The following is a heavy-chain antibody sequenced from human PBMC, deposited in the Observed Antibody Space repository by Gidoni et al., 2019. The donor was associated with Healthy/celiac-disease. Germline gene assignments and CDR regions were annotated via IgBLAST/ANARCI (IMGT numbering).Heavy chain of an antibody. Sequence: QVQLVESGGGVVQPGRSLRLSCAASGFTFSSYGMHWVRQAPGKGLEWVAVISYDGSNKYYADSVKGRFTISRDNSKNTLYLQMNSLRAEDTAVYYCAKDPIAVAAESYFDYWGQGTLVTVSS. V-gene: IGHV3-30*18. D-gene: IGHD6-19*01. CDR3: AKDPIAVAAESYFDY. CDR2: ISYDGSNK. CDR1: GFTFSSYG. J-gene: IGHJ4*02.